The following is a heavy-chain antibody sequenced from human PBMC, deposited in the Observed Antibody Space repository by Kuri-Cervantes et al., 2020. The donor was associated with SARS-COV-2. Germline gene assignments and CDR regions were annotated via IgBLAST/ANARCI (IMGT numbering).Heavy chain of an antibody. CDR2: ISYDGSNK. CDR3: AKGIAAASYYYYGMDV. J-gene: IGHJ6*02. D-gene: IGHD6-13*01. Sequence: GESLKISCAASGFTFSSYAMHWVRQAPGKGLEWVAVISYDGSNKYYADSVKGRFTISRDNSKNTLYLQMNSLRAEDTAVYYCAKGIAAASYYYYGMDVWGQGTTVTVSS. CDR1: GFTFSSYA. V-gene: IGHV3-30-3*01.